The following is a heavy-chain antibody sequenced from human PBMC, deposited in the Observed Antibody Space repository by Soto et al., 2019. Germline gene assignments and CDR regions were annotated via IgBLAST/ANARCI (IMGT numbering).Heavy chain of an antibody. V-gene: IGHV4-39*01. CDR3: ARTLDITMPHRNWFDP. Sequence: SETLSLTCTVSGGSISSSSYYWGWIRQPPGKGLEWIGSIYYSGSTYYNPSLKSRVTISVDTSKNQFSLKLSSVTAADTAVYYCARTLDITMPHRNWFDPWGQGNLVTVSS. CDR1: GGSISSSSYY. CDR2: IYYSGST. D-gene: IGHD3-10*01. J-gene: IGHJ5*02.